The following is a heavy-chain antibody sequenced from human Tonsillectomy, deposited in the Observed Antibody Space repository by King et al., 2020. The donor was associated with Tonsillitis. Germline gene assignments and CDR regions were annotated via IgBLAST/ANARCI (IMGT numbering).Heavy chain of an antibody. Sequence: QLQESGPGLVKPSETLSLTCTVSGASISSDAYYWGWIRQPPGKGLEWIGSISFGGNTHYNPSLKSRVTISLDTSKNQLSLTMPSLTAADTAAYYCSRHIDRGTDSEHGFHIWGQGTMVTVSS. V-gene: IGHV4-39*01. CDR1: GASISSDAYY. CDR3: SRHIDRGTDSEHGFHI. CDR2: ISFGGNT. D-gene: IGHD1-1*01. J-gene: IGHJ3*02.